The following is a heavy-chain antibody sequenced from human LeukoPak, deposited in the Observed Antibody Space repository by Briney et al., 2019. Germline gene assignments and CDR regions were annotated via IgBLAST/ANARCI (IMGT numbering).Heavy chain of an antibody. CDR2: IYHSGST. CDR3: ASSPSSRYSRIAAAGTGFDY. J-gene: IGHJ4*02. D-gene: IGHD6-13*01. V-gene: IGHV4-38-2*02. Sequence: SETLSLTWTVSGYSISSGYYWGWIRQPPGEGVVWIGGIYHSGSTYYNPSLKSRVTISVDTSKNQFSLKLSSVTAADTAVYYCASSPSSRYSRIAAAGTGFDYWGQGTLVTVSS. CDR1: GYSISSGYY.